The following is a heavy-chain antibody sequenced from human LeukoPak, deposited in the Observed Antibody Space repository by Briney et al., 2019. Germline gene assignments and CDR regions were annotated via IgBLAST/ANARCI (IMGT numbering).Heavy chain of an antibody. V-gene: IGHV3-23*01. CDR2: ISGSGGST. D-gene: IGHD3-22*01. CDR1: GFTFSSYA. Sequence: GGSLRLSCAASGFTFSSYAMSWVRQAPGKGLEWVSAISGSGGSTYCADSVKGRFTISRDNSKNTLYLQMNSLRAEDTAVYYCAKDDYYYDSSGYYLGDAFDIWGQGTMVTVSS. J-gene: IGHJ3*02. CDR3: AKDDYYYDSSGYYLGDAFDI.